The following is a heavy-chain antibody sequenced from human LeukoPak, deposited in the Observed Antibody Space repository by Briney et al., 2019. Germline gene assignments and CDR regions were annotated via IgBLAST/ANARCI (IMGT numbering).Heavy chain of an antibody. V-gene: IGHV3-30*02. CDR3: AKDREEYFDWDPTFDH. Sequence: GGSLRLSCAASGFTFSSYGMHWVRQAPGKGLEWVAFIRYDGSNKYYADSVKGRFTISRDNSKNTLYLQMNSLRAEDTAVYYCAKDREEYFDWDPTFDHWGQGTLVTVSS. CDR2: IRYDGSNK. D-gene: IGHD3-9*01. J-gene: IGHJ4*02. CDR1: GFTFSSYG.